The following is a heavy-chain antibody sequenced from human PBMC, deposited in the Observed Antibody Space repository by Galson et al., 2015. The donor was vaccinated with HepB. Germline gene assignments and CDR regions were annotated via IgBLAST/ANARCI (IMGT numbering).Heavy chain of an antibody. V-gene: IGHV3-48*01. CDR3: ARAYYYGSGSRALYYFDY. CDR1: GFTFSSYS. J-gene: IGHJ4*02. CDR2: ISSSSSTI. D-gene: IGHD3-10*01. Sequence: SLRLSCAASGFTFSSYSMNWVRQAPGKGLEWVSYISSSSSTIYYADSVKGRFTISRDNAKNSLYLQMNSLRAEDTAVYYCARAYYYGSGSRALYYFDYWGQGTLVTVSS.